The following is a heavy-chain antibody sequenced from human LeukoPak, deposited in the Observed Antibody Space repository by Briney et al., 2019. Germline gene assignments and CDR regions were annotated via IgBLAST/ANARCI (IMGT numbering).Heavy chain of an antibody. J-gene: IGHJ4*02. CDR1: GFTFSSYA. CDR2: ISYDGSNK. Sequence: GGSLRLSCAASGFTFSSYAMHWVRQAPGKGLEWVAVISYDGSNKYYADSVKGRFTISRDNSKNTLYLQMNSLRAKDTAVYYCARDHYYGSGSYSYYFDYWGQGTLVTVSS. D-gene: IGHD3-10*01. CDR3: ARDHYYGSGSYSYYFDY. V-gene: IGHV3-30*04.